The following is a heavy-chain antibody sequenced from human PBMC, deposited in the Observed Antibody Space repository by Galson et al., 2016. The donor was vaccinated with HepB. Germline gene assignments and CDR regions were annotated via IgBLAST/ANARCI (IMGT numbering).Heavy chain of an antibody. J-gene: IGHJ4*02. CDR2: IYNGGGT. Sequence: SLRLSCAASGLTVSSKYMAWVRQAPGKGLEWVSVIYNGGGTDHTDSVKGRFSISRDNPKNTLYLQMNSLRAEDTALYYCATSHSPESYYFDYWGQGTLVTVSS. CDR3: ATSHSPESYYFDY. D-gene: IGHD2-21*01. CDR1: GLTVSSKY. V-gene: IGHV3-53*01.